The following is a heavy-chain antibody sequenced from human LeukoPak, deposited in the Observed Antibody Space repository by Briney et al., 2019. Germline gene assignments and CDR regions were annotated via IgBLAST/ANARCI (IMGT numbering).Heavy chain of an antibody. V-gene: IGHV1-2*02. D-gene: IGHD2-2*01. CDR1: GYTFTGYY. CDR3: ARGPHIVVVPAAKFDY. Sequence: GASVKVSCKASGYTFTGYYMHWVRQAPRQGLEWMGWINPNSGGTNYAQKFQGRVTMTRDTSISTAYMELSRLRSDDTAVYYCARGPHIVVVPAAKFDYWGQGTLVTVSS. J-gene: IGHJ4*02. CDR2: INPNSGGT.